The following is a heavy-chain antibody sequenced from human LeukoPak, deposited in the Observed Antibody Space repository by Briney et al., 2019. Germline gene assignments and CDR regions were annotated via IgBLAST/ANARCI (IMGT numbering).Heavy chain of an antibody. D-gene: IGHD3-10*01. CDR1: GFTVSSNY. V-gene: IGHV3-66*01. CDR3: ARDLGFGELGTYYYYGMDV. J-gene: IGHJ6*02. CDR2: IYSGGST. Sequence: GGSLRLSWAASGFTVSSNYMSWVRQAPGKGLEWVSVIYSGGSTYYADSVKGRFTISRDNSKNTLYLQMNSLRAEDTAVYYCARDLGFGELGTYYYYGMDVWGQGTTVTVSS.